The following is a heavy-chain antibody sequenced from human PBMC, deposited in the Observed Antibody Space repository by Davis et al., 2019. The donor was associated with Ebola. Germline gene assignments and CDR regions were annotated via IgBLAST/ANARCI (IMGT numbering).Heavy chain of an antibody. CDR2: IRSKANSYAT. J-gene: IGHJ4*02. Sequence: GESLKISCAASGFTFSGSAMHWVRQASGKGLEWVGRIRSKANSYATAYAASVKGRFTISRDDSKNTAYLQMNSLKTEDTAVYYCTREVELHYYDSSGYYSGYWGQGTLVTVSS. CDR3: TREVELHYYDSSGYYSGY. V-gene: IGHV3-73*01. D-gene: IGHD3-22*01. CDR1: GFTFSGSA.